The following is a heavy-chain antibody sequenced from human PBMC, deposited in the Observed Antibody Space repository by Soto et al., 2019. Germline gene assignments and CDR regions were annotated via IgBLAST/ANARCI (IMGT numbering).Heavy chain of an antibody. Sequence: QVHLQESGPGLVKPSGTLSLTCAVSGGSITTNWWGWVRQPPGKGLEWIGEIYHSGTTSYNPSLRGRDTISVDKSNSQFSLNLNSVTAADSAIYYCARNIAVPRTRGFDYWGQGNLVTVSS. CDR3: ARNIAVPRTRGFDY. V-gene: IGHV4-4*02. J-gene: IGHJ4*01. CDR1: GGSITTNW. CDR2: IYHSGTT. D-gene: IGHD6-19*01.